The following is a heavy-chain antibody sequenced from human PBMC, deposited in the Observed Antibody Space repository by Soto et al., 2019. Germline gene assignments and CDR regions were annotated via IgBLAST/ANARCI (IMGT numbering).Heavy chain of an antibody. CDR2: ISAYNGNT. J-gene: IGHJ4*02. CDR3: ASSPAEAYYDSSGVGY. V-gene: IGHV1-18*01. D-gene: IGHD3-22*01. Sequence: QVQLVQSGAEVKKPGASVKVSCKASGYTLTSYGISWVRQAPGQGLEWMGWISAYNGNTNYAQKLQGRVTMTTDTSTSTAYMELRSLRSDDTAVYYCASSPAEAYYDSSGVGYWGQGTLVTVSS. CDR1: GYTLTSYG.